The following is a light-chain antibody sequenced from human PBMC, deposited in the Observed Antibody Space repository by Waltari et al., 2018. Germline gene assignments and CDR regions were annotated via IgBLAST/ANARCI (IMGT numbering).Light chain of an antibody. J-gene: IGLJ2*01. CDR1: SAHSTYA. CDR2: VRSDGSH. V-gene: IGLV4-69*02. CDR3: QTWGTGFVV. Sequence: HLVVTQSPSASAPLGAPVNLTCTLSSAHSTYATPCHQQQSEKAPRYLMKVRSDGSHTKADGIPDRFSGSSSGSERYLTLSSLQPEDEADYYCQTWGTGFVVFGGGTKLTVL.